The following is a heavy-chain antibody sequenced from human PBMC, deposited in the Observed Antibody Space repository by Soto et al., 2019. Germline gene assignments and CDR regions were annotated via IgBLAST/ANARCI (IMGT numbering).Heavy chain of an antibody. CDR2: INPSGGST. V-gene: IGHV1-46*03. CDR1: GYIFTSYY. CDR3: ARIGSSSRPAWHFDL. Sequence: ASVKVSCKASGYIFTSYYMHWLRQAPGQGPEWMGIINPSGGSTSYAQQFQGRVTMTRDTSTGTFNMELGNLRSEDTALYYCARIGSSSRPAWHFDLWGRGTLVTVSS. D-gene: IGHD6-6*01. J-gene: IGHJ2*01.